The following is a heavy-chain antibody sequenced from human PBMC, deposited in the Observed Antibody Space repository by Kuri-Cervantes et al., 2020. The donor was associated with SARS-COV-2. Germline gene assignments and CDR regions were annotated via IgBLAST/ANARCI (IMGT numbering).Heavy chain of an antibody. Sequence: GSLRLSCTVSGGSISSSSYYWGWIRQPPGKGLEWIGSIYYSGSTYYNPSLKSRVTISVDTSKNQFSLKLSSVTAADTAVYYCARHQMGSITIFGVVTQNYYFNYWGWGPLVTVSS. CDR3: ARHQMGSITIFGVVTQNYYFNY. CDR1: GGSISSSSYY. J-gene: IGHJ4*02. D-gene: IGHD3-3*01. V-gene: IGHV4-39*01. CDR2: IYYSGST.